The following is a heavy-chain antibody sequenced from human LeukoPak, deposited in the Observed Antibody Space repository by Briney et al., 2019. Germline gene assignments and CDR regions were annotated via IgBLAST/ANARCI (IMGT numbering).Heavy chain of an antibody. V-gene: IGHV3-53*01. CDR1: GLPHSSNY. CDR3: ASGSGSYRTPYYYMDV. J-gene: IGHJ6*03. CDR2: IYSGGST. D-gene: IGHD3-10*01. Sequence: PGGSLRLPCAASGLPHSSNYMRGVRQAPGKGLEWVSVIYSGGSTYYADSVKGRFTISRDNSKNTLYLQMNSLRAEDTAVYYCASGSGSYRTPYYYMDVWGTGTTVTVSS.